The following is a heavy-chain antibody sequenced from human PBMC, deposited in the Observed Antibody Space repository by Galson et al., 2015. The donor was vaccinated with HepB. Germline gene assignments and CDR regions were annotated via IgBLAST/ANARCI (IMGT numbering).Heavy chain of an antibody. J-gene: IGHJ4*02. V-gene: IGHV3-7*03. CDR2: IKQDGSEK. CDR3: ARVSGRDGYNYDFDY. CDR1: GFTFSSYW. Sequence: SLRLSCAAPGFTFSSYWMSWVRQAPGKGLEWVANIKQDGSEKYYVDSVKGRFTISRDNAKNSLYLQMNSLRAEDTAVYYCARVSGRDGYNYDFDYWGQGTLVTVSS. D-gene: IGHD5-24*01.